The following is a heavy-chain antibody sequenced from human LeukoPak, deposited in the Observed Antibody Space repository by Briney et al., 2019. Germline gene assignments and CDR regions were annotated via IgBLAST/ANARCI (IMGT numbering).Heavy chain of an antibody. CDR2: ISYDESNK. D-gene: IGHD6-19*01. J-gene: IGHJ4*02. V-gene: IGHV3-30*18. Sequence: GGTLRHSCAASGFTFSSYGKHWVRQAPGKGLEWVAVISYDESNKHYADSVKGRFTISRDNSKNTLYLQMNSLRAEDTAVYYCAKDIYSSGSQIDYWGQGTLVTVSS. CDR3: AKDIYSSGSQIDY. CDR1: GFTFSSYG.